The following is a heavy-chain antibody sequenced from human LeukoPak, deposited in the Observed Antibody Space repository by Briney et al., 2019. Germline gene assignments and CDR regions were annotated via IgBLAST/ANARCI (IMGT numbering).Heavy chain of an antibody. J-gene: IGHJ6*02. D-gene: IGHD1-14*01. CDR1: GGAFSSYA. CDR3: ARTHSNQPESYYYYGLDV. CDR2: IIPVFGTP. Sequence: SVKVSCKASGGAFSSYATTWVRQAPGQGLGWMGGIIPVFGTPDYAQKFQDRVTITADESTSTVYMEMSSLRFEDTAVYYCARTHSNQPESYYYYGLDVWGQGTTVTVSS. V-gene: IGHV1-69*13.